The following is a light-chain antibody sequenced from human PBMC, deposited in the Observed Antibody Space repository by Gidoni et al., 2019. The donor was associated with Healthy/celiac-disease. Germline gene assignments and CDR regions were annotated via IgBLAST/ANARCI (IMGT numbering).Light chain of an antibody. CDR1: QNIGSW. V-gene: IGKV1-5*03. CDR3: QHYNSLWT. J-gene: IGKJ1*01. Sequence: DIQMTQSPSTLSASVGDRVTITCRASQNIGSWLAWYQQKPGKAPNLLIYKASILESGVPSRFSGYGSGTQFTLSISSLHPDDFATYHCQHYNSLWTFXQXTKVEIK. CDR2: KAS.